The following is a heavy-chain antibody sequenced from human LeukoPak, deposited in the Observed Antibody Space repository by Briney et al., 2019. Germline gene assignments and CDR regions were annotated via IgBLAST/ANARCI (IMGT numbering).Heavy chain of an antibody. D-gene: IGHD6-13*01. Sequence: GGSLRLSCAASGFGFSSYAMHWVRQAPGKGLEWVAVISYDGSNKYYADSVKGRFTISRDNSKNTPYLQMNSLRAEDTAVYYCAKDLTSSSWYSGKDCYDYWGQGTLVTVSS. CDR2: ISYDGSNK. V-gene: IGHV3-30*18. CDR1: GFGFSSYA. J-gene: IGHJ4*02. CDR3: AKDLTSSSWYSGKDCYDY.